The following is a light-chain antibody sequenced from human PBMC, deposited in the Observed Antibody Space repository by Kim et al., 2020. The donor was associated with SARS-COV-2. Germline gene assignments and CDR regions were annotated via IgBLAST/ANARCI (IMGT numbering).Light chain of an antibody. Sequence: QSLTISCTGTSSDVGGYNFVSWYQQHPATAPKLMIYDVSNRPSGVSNRFSGSKSGNTASLTISGLQAEDEADYYCSSYTSSSSYVVFGGGTQLTVL. V-gene: IGLV2-14*03. J-gene: IGLJ2*01. CDR1: SSDVGGYNF. CDR2: DVS. CDR3: SSYTSSSSYVV.